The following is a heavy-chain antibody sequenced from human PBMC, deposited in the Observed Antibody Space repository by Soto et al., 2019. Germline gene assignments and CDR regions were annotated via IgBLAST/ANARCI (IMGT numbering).Heavy chain of an antibody. Sequence: RVESVKISCDVSGYSFTRYGIIWVLQMPGKGLEWMGRIDPSDSYTNYSPSFQGHVTISADKSISTAYLQWSSLKASDTAMYYGAGGRGYSHGSFDYWGQGTMVTVSS. J-gene: IGHJ4*02. D-gene: IGHD5-18*01. CDR2: IDPSDSYT. CDR1: GYSFTRYG. V-gene: IGHV5-10-1*01. CDR3: AGGRGYSHGSFDY.